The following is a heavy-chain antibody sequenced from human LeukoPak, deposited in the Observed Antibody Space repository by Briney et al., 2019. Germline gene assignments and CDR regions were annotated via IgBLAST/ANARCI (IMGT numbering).Heavy chain of an antibody. Sequence: GGSLRLSCAASGFTFSDYYMSWIRQAPGKGLEWVSYISSSGSTIYYADSVRGRFTISRDNAKNSLYLQMNSLRAEDTAVYYCARDYYDSSGYYYFDYWGQGTLVTVSS. J-gene: IGHJ4*02. V-gene: IGHV3-11*04. CDR3: ARDYYDSSGYYYFDY. CDR2: ISSSGSTI. CDR1: GFTFSDYY. D-gene: IGHD3-22*01.